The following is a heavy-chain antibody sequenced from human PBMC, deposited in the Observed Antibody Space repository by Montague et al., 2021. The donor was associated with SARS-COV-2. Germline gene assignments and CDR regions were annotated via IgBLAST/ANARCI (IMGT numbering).Heavy chain of an antibody. D-gene: IGHD3-10*01. Sequence: SETLSLTCAVYGGSFSGYYWSWIRQPPEKGLEWIGEINQSGRTNNNPSLKSRVIISVDTSKNQFSLKLSSVTAADTAVYYCARRGSSVWGVTVSAELDYWGQGILASVSS. J-gene: IGHJ4*02. CDR3: ARRGSSVWGVTVSAELDY. V-gene: IGHV4-34*01. CDR1: GGSFSGYY. CDR2: INQSGRT.